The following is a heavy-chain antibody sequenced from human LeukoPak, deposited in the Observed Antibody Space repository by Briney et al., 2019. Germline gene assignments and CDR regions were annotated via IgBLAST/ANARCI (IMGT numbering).Heavy chain of an antibody. J-gene: IGHJ4*02. CDR3: ARVLDTHFDY. D-gene: IGHD5-18*01. CDR1: GGSISSYY. V-gene: IGHV4-59*01. CDR2: IYYSGST. Sequence: SETLSLTCTVSGGSISSYYWSWIQQPPGKGLEWIGYIYYSGSTNYNPPLKSRVTVSLDTSKNQFSLRLSSVTAADTAVYYCARVLDTHFDYWGQGTLVTVSS.